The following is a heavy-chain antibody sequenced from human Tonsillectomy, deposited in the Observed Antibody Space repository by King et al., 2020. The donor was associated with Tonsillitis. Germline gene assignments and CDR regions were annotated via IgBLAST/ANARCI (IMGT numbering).Heavy chain of an antibody. CDR1: GFTFRRNG. J-gene: IGHJ4*02. CDR2: ISYDGSNK. D-gene: IGHD2-21*01. V-gene: IGHV3-30*03. CDR3: ETTGRIVEVSDY. Sequence: VQLVESGGDVVQPGTSLRLSCAASGFTFRRNGMHWVRQAPGKGLEWVALISYDGSNKYYADSVKGRFTISRDNSKNMLYLQMSSLRPEDTAVYYCETTGRIVEVSDYWGQGTLVTVSS.